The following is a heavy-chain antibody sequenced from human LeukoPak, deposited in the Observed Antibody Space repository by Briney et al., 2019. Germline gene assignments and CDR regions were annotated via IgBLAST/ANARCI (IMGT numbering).Heavy chain of an antibody. J-gene: IGHJ4*02. CDR3: ARGARKAFDY. CDR1: GGSFSGYY. Sequence: SETLSLTCAVYGGSFSGYYWSWIRQPPGKGLEWIGEINHSASTNYNPSLKSRVTISVDTSKNQFSLKLSSVTAADTAVYYCARGARKAFDYWGQGTLVTVSS. V-gene: IGHV4-34*01. CDR2: INHSAST.